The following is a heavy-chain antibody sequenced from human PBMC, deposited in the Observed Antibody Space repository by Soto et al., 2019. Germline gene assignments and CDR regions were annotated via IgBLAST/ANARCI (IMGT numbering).Heavy chain of an antibody. Sequence: GSLRLSCAASGFTFSSYAMHWVRQAPGKGLEWVAVISYDGSNKYYADSVKGRFTISRDNSKNTLYLQMNSLRAEDTAVYYCARVAPPYYDSSGYYLYWGQGTLVTVSS. CDR3: ARVAPPYYDSSGYYLY. J-gene: IGHJ4*02. CDR2: ISYDGSNK. CDR1: GFTFSSYA. V-gene: IGHV3-30-3*01. D-gene: IGHD3-22*01.